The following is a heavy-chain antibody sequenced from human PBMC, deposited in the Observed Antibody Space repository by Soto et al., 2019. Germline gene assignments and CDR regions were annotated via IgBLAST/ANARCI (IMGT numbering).Heavy chain of an antibody. Sequence: SETLSLTCTVSGGSISSYYWSWIRPPPGKGLEWIGYIYYSGSTNYNPSLKSRVTISVDTSKNQFSLKLSSVTAADTAVYYCARFRDCSSTSCYLPYFDYWGQGTLVTVSS. CDR3: ARFRDCSSTSCYLPYFDY. J-gene: IGHJ4*02. CDR1: GGSISSYY. V-gene: IGHV4-59*08. D-gene: IGHD2-2*01. CDR2: IYYSGST.